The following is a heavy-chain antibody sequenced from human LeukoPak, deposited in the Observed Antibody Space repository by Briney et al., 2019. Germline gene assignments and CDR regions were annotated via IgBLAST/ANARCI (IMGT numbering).Heavy chain of an antibody. J-gene: IGHJ6*03. D-gene: IGHD6-13*01. CDR1: GYTFTSYG. V-gene: IGHV1-18*01. CDR3: ARDYSSSWYGYYYYYMDV. Sequence: ASVKVSCKASGYTFTSYGISWVRQAPGQGLEWMGWISAYNGNTNYAQKLQGRVTMTTDTSTSTAYMELRSLRSDDTAVYYCARDYSSSWYGYYYYYMDVWGKGTTVNVSS. CDR2: ISAYNGNT.